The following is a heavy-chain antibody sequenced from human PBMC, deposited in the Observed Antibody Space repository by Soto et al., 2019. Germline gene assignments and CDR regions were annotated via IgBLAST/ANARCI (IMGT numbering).Heavy chain of an antibody. Sequence: EVQLVESGGGLVKPGGSLRLSCAASGLIFSDVCMTWVRQAPGKGLEWVGRIKTKPDDGTIDYAAPVRGRFTISRDDSKNTLYLQMTSLTPDDTGVYYCTTSNLGVDFWGPGTLVTVSS. CDR1: GLIFSDVC. V-gene: IGHV3-15*01. D-gene: IGHD1-1*01. CDR2: IKTKPDDGTI. CDR3: TTSNLGVDF. J-gene: IGHJ4*02.